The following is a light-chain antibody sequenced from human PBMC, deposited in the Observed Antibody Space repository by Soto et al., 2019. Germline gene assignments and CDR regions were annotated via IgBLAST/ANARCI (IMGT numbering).Light chain of an antibody. CDR2: AAS. Sequence: AIQMTQSPSSLSASIGDRVTITCRASQDISSDLGWYQQKPGKSPELLIYAASSLQSGVPSRFSGSGSGTDFTLTISSLQPEDFTTYYCLQDYNYPLTFGQGTKVEIK. J-gene: IGKJ2*01. V-gene: IGKV1-6*01. CDR3: LQDYNYPLT. CDR1: QDISSD.